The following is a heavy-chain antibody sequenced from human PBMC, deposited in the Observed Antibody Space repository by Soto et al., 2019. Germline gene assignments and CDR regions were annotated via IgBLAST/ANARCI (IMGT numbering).Heavy chain of an antibody. D-gene: IGHD6-13*01. V-gene: IGHV1-3*01. CDR2: INAGNGNT. J-gene: IGHJ4*02. CDR3: ARDVGSIAAVGRTSGALDY. CDR1: GYTFTSYA. Sequence: ASVKVSCTASGYTFTSYAMHWVRQAPGQRLEWMGWINAGNGNTKYSQKFQGRVTITRDTSASTAYMELSSLRSEDTAVYYCARDVGSIAAVGRTSGALDYWGQGTLVTVSS.